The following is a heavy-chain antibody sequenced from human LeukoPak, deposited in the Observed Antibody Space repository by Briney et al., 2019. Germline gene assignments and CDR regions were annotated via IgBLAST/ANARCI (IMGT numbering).Heavy chain of an antibody. CDR3: ARAGYSSSWYVGVMYYYYMDV. V-gene: IGHV3-7*01. Sequence: GGSLRLSCAAPGFTFSSYWMSWVRQAPGKGLEWVANIKQDGSEKYYVDSVKGRFTISRDNAKNSLYLQMNSLRAEDTAVYYCARAGYSSSWYVGVMYYYYMDVWGKGTTVTVSS. CDR1: GFTFSSYW. CDR2: IKQDGSEK. D-gene: IGHD6-13*01. J-gene: IGHJ6*03.